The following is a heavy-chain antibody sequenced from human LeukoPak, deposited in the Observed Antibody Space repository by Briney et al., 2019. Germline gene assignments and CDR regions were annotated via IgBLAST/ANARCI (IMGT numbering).Heavy chain of an antibody. CDR2: IYYSGST. V-gene: IGHV4-59*08. J-gene: IGHJ4*02. Sequence: SETLSLTCTVAGGSISSYYWSWIRQPPGKGLEWIGYIYYSGSTNYNPSLKSRVTISVDTSKNQFSLKLSSVTAADTAVYYCARGGGGIAVAGIDYWGQGTLVTVSS. CDR1: GGSISSYY. CDR3: ARGGGGIAVAGIDY. D-gene: IGHD6-19*01.